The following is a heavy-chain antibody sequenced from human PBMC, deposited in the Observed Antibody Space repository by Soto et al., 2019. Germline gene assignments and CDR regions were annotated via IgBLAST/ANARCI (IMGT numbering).Heavy chain of an antibody. CDR3: ANSIGYSSSWYDGGYFDY. Sequence: QVQLVQSGAEVKKPGSSVKVSCKASGGTFSSYAISWVRQAPGQGLEWMGGIIPIFGTANYAQKFQGRVTITADESTSTAYMELSSLRSEDTAVYYCANSIGYSSSWYDGGYFDYWGQGTLVTVSS. J-gene: IGHJ4*02. V-gene: IGHV1-69*01. D-gene: IGHD6-13*01. CDR1: GGTFSSYA. CDR2: IIPIFGTA.